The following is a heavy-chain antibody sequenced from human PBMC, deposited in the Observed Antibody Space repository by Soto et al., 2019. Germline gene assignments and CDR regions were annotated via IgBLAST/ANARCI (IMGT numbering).Heavy chain of an antibody. CDR2: ISSSSSYI. CDR3: ARDPTGTTENWFDP. D-gene: IGHD1-7*01. CDR1: GFTFSSYS. J-gene: IGHJ5*02. V-gene: IGHV3-21*01. Sequence: PGGSLRLSCAASGFTFSSYSMNWVRQAPGKGLEWFSSISSSSSYIYYADSVKGRFTISRDNAKNSLYLQMNSLRAEDPAVYYCARDPTGTTENWFDPWGQGTLVTVSS.